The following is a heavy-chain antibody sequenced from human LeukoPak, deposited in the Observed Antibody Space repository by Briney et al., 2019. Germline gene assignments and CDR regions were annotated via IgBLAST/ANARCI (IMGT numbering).Heavy chain of an antibody. CDR2: ISSSSYI. CDR3: ARDESRFGMDV. J-gene: IGHJ6*02. CDR1: GFTFSSYE. Sequence: GGSLRLSCAASGFTFSSYEMNWVRQAPGKGLEWVSSISSSSYIYYADSVKGRFTISRDNAKNSLYLQMNSLRAEDTAVYYCARDESRFGMDVWGQGTTVTVSS. V-gene: IGHV3-21*01.